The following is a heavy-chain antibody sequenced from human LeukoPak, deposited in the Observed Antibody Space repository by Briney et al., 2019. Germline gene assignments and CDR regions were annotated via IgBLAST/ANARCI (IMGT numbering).Heavy chain of an antibody. J-gene: IGHJ4*02. CDR3: AREVYESSGYYQYFDY. CDR1: GGSITNYY. V-gene: IGHV4-59*01. D-gene: IGHD3-22*01. CDR2: IHYSGST. Sequence: SETLSLTCTVSGGSITNYYWSWIRQPPGKGLEWIGYIHYSGSTKYKSSLKSRVTISVDTSKNQFSPKLNSVTAADTAVYYCAREVYESSGYYQYFDYWGQGTLVTVSS.